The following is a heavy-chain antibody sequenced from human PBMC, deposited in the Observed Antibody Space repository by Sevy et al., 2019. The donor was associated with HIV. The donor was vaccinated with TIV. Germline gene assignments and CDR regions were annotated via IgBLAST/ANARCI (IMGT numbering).Heavy chain of an antibody. D-gene: IGHD3-3*01. J-gene: IGHJ4*02. CDR3: ARDFTIFGVVSGIDY. V-gene: IGHV3-21*04. Sequence: GGSLRLSCAASGFTFRTYSMNWVRQAPGKGVEWLSSISDDSRYIYYSDSVKGRFTISRANTKNLLYLQINNLRVEDTAIYYCARDFTIFGVVSGIDYWGQGNLVTVSS. CDR2: ISDDSRYI. CDR1: GFTFRTYS.